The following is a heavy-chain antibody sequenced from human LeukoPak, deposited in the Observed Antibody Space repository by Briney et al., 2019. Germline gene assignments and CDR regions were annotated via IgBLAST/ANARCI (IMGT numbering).Heavy chain of an antibody. CDR2: IYYSGTT. J-gene: IGHJ6*03. CDR1: GFTFSSYG. Sequence: GSLRLSCAASGFTFSSYGMSWVRQAPGKGLEWIGSIYYSGTTNYNPSLKSRVTISVDTSKKEFSLKLSSVTAADTAVYYCARVTWFPGTSYYYMDVWGKGTTVTVSS. CDR3: ARVTWFPGTSYYYMDV. D-gene: IGHD1-1*01. V-gene: IGHV4-59*01.